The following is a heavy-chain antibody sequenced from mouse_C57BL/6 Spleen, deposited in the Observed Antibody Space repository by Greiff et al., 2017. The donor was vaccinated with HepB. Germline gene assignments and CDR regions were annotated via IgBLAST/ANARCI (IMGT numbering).Heavy chain of an antibody. CDR3: ARSGYGSRY. V-gene: IGHV1-26*01. J-gene: IGHJ2*01. CDR2: INPNNGGT. Sequence: EVQLQQSGPELVKPGASVKISCKASGYTFTDYYMNWVKQSHGKSLEWIGDINPNNGGTSYNQKFKGKATLTVDKSSSTAYMELRSLTSEDSAVYYCARSGYGSRYWGQGTTLTVSS. D-gene: IGHD2-10*02. CDR1: GYTFTDYY.